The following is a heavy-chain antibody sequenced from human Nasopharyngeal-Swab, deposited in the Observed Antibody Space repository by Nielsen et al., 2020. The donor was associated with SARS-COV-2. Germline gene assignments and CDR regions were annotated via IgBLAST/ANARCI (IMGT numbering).Heavy chain of an antibody. CDR2: IRYDGSNK. D-gene: IGHD5-18*01. CDR3: AKDSMDTAMVYDYYYYMDV. CDR1: GFTFSSYG. V-gene: IGHV3-30*02. Sequence: GESLKISCAASGFTFSSYGMHWVRQAPGKGLEWVAFIRYDGSNKYYADSVKGRFTISRDNSKNTLYLQMNSLRAEDTAVYYCAKDSMDTAMVYDYYYYMDVWGKGTTVTVSS. J-gene: IGHJ6*03.